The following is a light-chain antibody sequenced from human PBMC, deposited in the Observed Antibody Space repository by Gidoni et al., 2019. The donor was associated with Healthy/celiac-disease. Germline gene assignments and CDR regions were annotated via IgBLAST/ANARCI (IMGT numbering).Light chain of an antibody. CDR3: QQYYSYPIT. CDR1: QGISSY. CDR2: AAS. J-gene: IGKJ3*01. Sequence: AIRMTQSPSSFSASTGDRVTLTCRASQGISSYLAWYQQKPGKAPKLLIYAASTLQSGVPSRFSGSGSGTDFTLTISCLQSEDVATDYCQQYYSYPITFGPGTKVDIK. V-gene: IGKV1-8*01.